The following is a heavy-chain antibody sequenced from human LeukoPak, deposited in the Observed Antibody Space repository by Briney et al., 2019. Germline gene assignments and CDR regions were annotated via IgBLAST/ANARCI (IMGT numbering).Heavy chain of an antibody. J-gene: IGHJ4*02. CDR2: INSDGSST. CDR3: ARGPVSRSNLEY. CDR1: GFTFSSYA. V-gene: IGHV3-74*01. D-gene: IGHD5/OR15-5a*01. Sequence: AGGSLRLSCSASGFTFSSYAMHWVRQAPGKGQVWLSQINSDGSSTTYADSVKGRFTISRDNAKNTLYLQMNSLSAEDTAVYYCARGPVSRSNLEYWGQGTLVTVSS.